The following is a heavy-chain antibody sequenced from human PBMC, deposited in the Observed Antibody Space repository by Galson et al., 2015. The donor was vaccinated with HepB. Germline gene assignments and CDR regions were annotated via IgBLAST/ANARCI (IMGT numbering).Heavy chain of an antibody. J-gene: IGHJ4*02. CDR3: ARGNYDASGYYSKIGSLFDY. V-gene: IGHV4-59*08. CDR1: GGSMSFYY. CDR2: IYYSGNT. Sequence: ETLSLTCTVSGGSMSFYYWNWIRQSPGKGLEWIGYIYYSGNTNYNPSLKSRVTILVDTSKNQFSLKLSSVTAADTAVYYCARGNYDASGYYSKIGSLFDYWGQGTLVTVSS. D-gene: IGHD3-22*01.